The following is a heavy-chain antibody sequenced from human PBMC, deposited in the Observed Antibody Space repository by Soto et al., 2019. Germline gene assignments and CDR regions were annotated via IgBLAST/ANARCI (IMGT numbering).Heavy chain of an antibody. V-gene: IGHV1-3*01. CDR3: ARMGLWFGEQPDDY. J-gene: IGHJ4*02. CDR2: INAGNGNT. Sequence: QVQLVQSGAEVKKPGASVEVSCKASGYTFTSYAMHWVRQAPGQRLEWMGWINAGNGNTKYSQKFQGRVTITRDTSASTAYMELSSLRSEDTAVYYCARMGLWFGEQPDDYWGQGTLVTVSS. CDR1: GYTFTSYA. D-gene: IGHD3-10*01.